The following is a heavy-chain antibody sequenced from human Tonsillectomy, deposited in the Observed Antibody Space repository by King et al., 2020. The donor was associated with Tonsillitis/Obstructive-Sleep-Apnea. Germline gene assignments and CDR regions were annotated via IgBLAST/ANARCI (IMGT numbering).Heavy chain of an antibody. CDR2: ISGSCCST. CDR3: SKHPNYDFWSGYSDY. CDR1: VFTFSIYA. J-gene: IGHJ4*02. Sequence: QLVQSGGGLVQPGVSLRLSCAASVFTFSIYAIILVRQAPGKGLAWFSAISGSCCSTYYAEFVKGRFTISRDNSKNTLYLQMNSLSAEDTAVYYCSKHPNYDFWSGYSDYWGQGTLVTVSS. V-gene: IGHV3-23*04. D-gene: IGHD3-3*01.